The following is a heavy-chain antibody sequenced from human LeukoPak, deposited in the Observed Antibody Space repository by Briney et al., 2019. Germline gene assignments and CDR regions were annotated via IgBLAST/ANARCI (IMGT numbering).Heavy chain of an antibody. CDR3: ARALGYSPNFDY. J-gene: IGHJ4*02. D-gene: IGHD3-22*01. Sequence: GASVKVSCKSSGYSFTSHYVHWVRQAPGQGLEWMAIINPNGGSTNYARKFQGRVSLTRDTSTSTVYMELGSLTSEDTAVYCCARALGYSPNFDYWGQGTLLTVSS. CDR2: INPNGGST. CDR1: GYSFTSHY. V-gene: IGHV1-46*01.